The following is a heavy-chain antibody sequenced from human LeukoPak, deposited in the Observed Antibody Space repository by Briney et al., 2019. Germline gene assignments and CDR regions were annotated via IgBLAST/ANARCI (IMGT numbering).Heavy chain of an antibody. D-gene: IGHD5-24*01. CDR1: GLIFRSYW. V-gene: IGHV3-7*01. CDR2: INQDGSEK. CDR3: ARERDGRFFDY. J-gene: IGHJ4*02. Sequence: LTGGSLRLSCAVSGLIFRSYWMSWVRQAPGKGLEWVANINQDGSEKYFVDSVKGRFTIPRDNAKNSLHLQMNTLRAEDTAVYYCARERDGRFFDYWGQGTLVTVSS.